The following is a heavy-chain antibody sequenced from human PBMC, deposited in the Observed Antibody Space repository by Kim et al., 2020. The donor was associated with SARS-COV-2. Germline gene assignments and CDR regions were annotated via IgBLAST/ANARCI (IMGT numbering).Heavy chain of an antibody. CDR3: STLPDINGWPFDY. Sequence: SETLSLTCTISGASIGTDYWTWIRQPPGGGLEWIGSIFYTGKTSYNPSLKSRVSLSLDTSRNQFSLQLNSVPAADSAVYFCSTLPDINGWPFDYWAQGTL. J-gene: IGHJ4*02. V-gene: IGHV4-59*08. D-gene: IGHD6-19*01. CDR1: GASIGTDY. CDR2: IFYTGKT.